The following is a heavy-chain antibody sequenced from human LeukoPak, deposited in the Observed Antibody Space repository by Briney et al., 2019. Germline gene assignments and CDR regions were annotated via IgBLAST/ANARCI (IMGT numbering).Heavy chain of an antibody. CDR3: ATAGWVVAATECYFDY. D-gene: IGHD2-15*01. CDR2: FDPEDGET. V-gene: IGHV1-24*01. CDR1: GYTLTELS. Sequence: ASVKVSCKVSGYTLTELSMHWVRQAPGKGLEWMGGFDPEDGETIYAQKFQGRVTMTEDTSTDTAYMELSSLRSEDTAVYYCATAGWVVAATECYFDYWGQGTLVTVSS. J-gene: IGHJ4*02.